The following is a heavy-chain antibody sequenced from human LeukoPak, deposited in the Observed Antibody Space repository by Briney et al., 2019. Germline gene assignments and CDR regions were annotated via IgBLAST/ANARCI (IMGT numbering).Heavy chain of an antibody. CDR2: IYYSGST. CDR3: ARAPIAAARAFDI. J-gene: IGHJ3*02. CDR1: GGSISSGSYY. V-gene: IGHV4-61*01. D-gene: IGHD6-13*01. Sequence: SQTLSLTCTVSGGSISSGSYYWSWIRQPPGKGLEWIGYIYYSGSTNYNPSLKSRVTISVDTSKNQFSLKLSSVTAADTAVYYCARAPIAAARAFDIWGQGTMVTVSS.